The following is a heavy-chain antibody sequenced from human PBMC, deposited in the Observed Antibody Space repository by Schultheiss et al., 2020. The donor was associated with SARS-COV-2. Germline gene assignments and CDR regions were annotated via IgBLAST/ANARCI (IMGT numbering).Heavy chain of an antibody. D-gene: IGHD5-18*01. CDR3: ARHTAMAPGFGY. CDR2: IYYSGST. Sequence: SETLSLTCSVSDGSISSNSYYWGWIRQPPGKGLEWIGYIYYSGSTNYNPSLKSRVTISVDTSKNQFSLKLSSVTAADTAVYYCARHTAMAPGFGYWGQGTLVTVSS. V-gene: IGHV4-39*01. J-gene: IGHJ4*02. CDR1: DGSISSNSYY.